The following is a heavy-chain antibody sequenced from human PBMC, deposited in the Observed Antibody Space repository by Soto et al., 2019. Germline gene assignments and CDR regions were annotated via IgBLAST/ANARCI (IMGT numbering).Heavy chain of an antibody. CDR2: INSDGSST. CDR3: ARVGSFGDFWRGCGGLDY. Sequence: EVQLVESGGGLVQPGGSLRLSCATSGFTFSSYWINWVRQAPGKGLLWVSRINSDGSSTTYSDSVKGRFTISRDNAKNTLHLQMNSLRVEDTAVYFCARVGSFGDFWRGCGGLDYWGQGTLVTVSS. D-gene: IGHD3-3*01. J-gene: IGHJ4*02. CDR1: GFTFSSYW. V-gene: IGHV3-74*01.